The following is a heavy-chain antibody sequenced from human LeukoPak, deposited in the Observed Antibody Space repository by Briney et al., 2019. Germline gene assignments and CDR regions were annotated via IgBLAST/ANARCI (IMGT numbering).Heavy chain of an antibody. CDR3: ARVAKGSSSWSSWAENYYYYYMDV. Sequence: PSETLSLTCTVSGGSISSSSYYWGWLRQPPGKGLEWIVSIYYSGSTYYNPSLKSRVTISVDTSKNQFSLKLSSVTAADTAVYYCARVAKGSSSWSSWAENYYYYYMDVWGKGTTVTISS. CDR1: GGSISSSSYY. CDR2: IYYSGST. D-gene: IGHD6-13*01. V-gene: IGHV4-39*07. J-gene: IGHJ6*03.